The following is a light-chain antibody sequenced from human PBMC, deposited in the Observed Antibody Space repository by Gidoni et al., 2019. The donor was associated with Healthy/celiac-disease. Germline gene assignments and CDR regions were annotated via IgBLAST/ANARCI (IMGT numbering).Light chain of an antibody. CDR3: QVWDSSHVV. CDR2: RDS. J-gene: IGLJ2*01. Sequence: SSELTQPLSVSVALGQTDRITCGGNNIGSKNVHWYQQKPGQAPVLVIYRDSNRPAGIPERFSGSNSGNTATLTISRAQAGDEADYYCQVWDSSHVVFGGGNKLTVL. V-gene: IGLV3-9*01. CDR1: NIGSKN.